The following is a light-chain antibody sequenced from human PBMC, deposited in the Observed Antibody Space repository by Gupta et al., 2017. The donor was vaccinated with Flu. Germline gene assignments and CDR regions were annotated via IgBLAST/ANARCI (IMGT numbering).Light chain of an antibody. J-gene: IGKJ5*01. CDR3: QQYDSLPVT. CDR1: QGVTDY. Sequence: GDRVTITCQASQGVTDYVNWYQQKPSEAPRLLIYDSSKFESGVPSRFSGSGYGTYFTFVISSPQPEDFATYFCQQYDSLPVTFGQGTRLEIK. V-gene: IGKV1-33*01. CDR2: DSS.